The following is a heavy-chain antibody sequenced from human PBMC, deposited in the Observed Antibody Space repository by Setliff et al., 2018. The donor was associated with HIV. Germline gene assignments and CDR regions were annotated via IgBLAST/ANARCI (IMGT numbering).Heavy chain of an antibody. CDR2: IYYTGGT. CDR1: GGSISSHY. CDR3: ARGHEWLRT. Sequence: PSETLSLTCTVSGGSISSHYWSWIRQPPGKGLEWIGYIYYTGGTNYNPSFKSRVTLSLDISKNQISLTLKSLIAADTAVYYCARGHEWLRTWGQGTLVTVSS. V-gene: IGHV4-59*11. J-gene: IGHJ4*02. D-gene: IGHD5-12*01.